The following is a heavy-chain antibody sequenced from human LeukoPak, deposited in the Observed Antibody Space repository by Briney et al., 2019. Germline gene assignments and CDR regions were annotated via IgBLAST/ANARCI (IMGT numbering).Heavy chain of an antibody. CDR2: INPNSGGT. Sequence: ASVKVSCKASGYTFTGYYMHWVRQAPGQGLEWMGRINPNSGGTNYAQKFQGRVTMTRDTSISTAYMELSRLRSDDTAVYYCVRGYSYGYRVWFDPWSQGTLVTVSS. CDR1: GYTFTGYY. D-gene: IGHD5-18*01. V-gene: IGHV1-2*06. CDR3: VRGYSYGYRVWFDP. J-gene: IGHJ5*02.